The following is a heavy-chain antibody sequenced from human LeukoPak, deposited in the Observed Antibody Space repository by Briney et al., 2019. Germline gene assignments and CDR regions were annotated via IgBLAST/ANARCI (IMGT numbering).Heavy chain of an antibody. V-gene: IGHV3-53*01. Sequence: GGSLRLSCEVSGFTFTDYWMNWVRQAPGKGLEWVSVIYSGGSTYYADSVKGRFTISRDNSKNTLYLQMNSLRAEDTAVYYCARDHITMVRGVIYDAFGIWGQGTMVTVSS. D-gene: IGHD3-10*01. J-gene: IGHJ3*02. CDR1: GFTFTDYW. CDR2: IYSGGST. CDR3: ARDHITMVRGVIYDAFGI.